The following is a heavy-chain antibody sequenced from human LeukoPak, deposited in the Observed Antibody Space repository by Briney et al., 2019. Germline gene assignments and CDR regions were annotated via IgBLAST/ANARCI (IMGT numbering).Heavy chain of an antibody. CDR3: ARVEVVAAAPEDY. V-gene: IGHV3-30-3*01. J-gene: IGHJ4*02. Sequence: GRSLRLSCAASGFTFSSYAMHWVRQAPGKGLEWVAVISYDGSNKYYADSVKGRFTISRDNSKNTLYLQMNSLRAEDTAVYYCARVEVVAAAPEDYWGQGTLVTVSS. CDR2: ISYDGSNK. CDR1: GFTFSSYA. D-gene: IGHD6-13*01.